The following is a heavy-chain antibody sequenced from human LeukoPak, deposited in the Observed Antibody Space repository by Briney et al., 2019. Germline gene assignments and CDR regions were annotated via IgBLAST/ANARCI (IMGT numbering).Heavy chain of an antibody. Sequence: SETLSLTCTVSGGSISSYYWSWIRQPAGKGLEWIGRIHTSGSTNYNPSLKSRVTMSVDTSKDQFSLKLNSVTAADTAVYYCARSSLHCTSTSCHPNWFDPWGREPWSPSPQ. CDR2: IHTSGST. CDR3: ARSSLHCTSTSCHPNWFDP. V-gene: IGHV4-4*07. J-gene: IGHJ5*02. D-gene: IGHD2-2*01. CDR1: GGSISSYY.